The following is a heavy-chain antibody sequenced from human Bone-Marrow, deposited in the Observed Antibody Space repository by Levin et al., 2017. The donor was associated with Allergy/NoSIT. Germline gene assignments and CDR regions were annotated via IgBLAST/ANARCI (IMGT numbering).Heavy chain of an antibody. D-gene: IGHD5-18*01. CDR3: ARVGAMVTTDVDY. CDR2: IYYSGST. V-gene: IGHV4-31*03. Sequence: PSETLSLTCTVSGGSISSGGYYWSWIRQHPGKGLEWIGYIYYSGSTYYNPSLKSRVTISVDTSKNQFSLKLSSVTAADTAVYYCARVGAMVTTDVDYWGQGTLVTVSS. J-gene: IGHJ4*02. CDR1: GGSISSGGYY.